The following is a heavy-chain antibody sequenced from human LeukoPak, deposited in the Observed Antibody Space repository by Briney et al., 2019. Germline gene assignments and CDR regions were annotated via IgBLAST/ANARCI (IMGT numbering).Heavy chain of an antibody. CDR3: AGDTPPGGDYYFDY. D-gene: IGHD3-16*01. CDR2: IWNAGTNT. V-gene: IGHV3-33*01. CDR1: GFSFSTYG. Sequence: GWSLRLSCAASGFSFSTYGMHWVRQAPGKGLEWVALIWNAGTNTYYADSVKGRFTISRDNSKNTLYLQMNSLRAEDTAVYYCAGDTPPGGDYYFDYWGQGTLVIVSS. J-gene: IGHJ4*02.